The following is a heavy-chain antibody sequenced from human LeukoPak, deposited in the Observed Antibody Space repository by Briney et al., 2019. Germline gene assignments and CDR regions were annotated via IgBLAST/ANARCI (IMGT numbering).Heavy chain of an antibody. CDR3: ARVVRLRNEMNDYSYGRAV. V-gene: IGHV1-18*04. Sequence: ASVKVSCKASGYTFTSYGISWVRQAPGQGLEWMGWISAYNGNTNYAQKLQGRVTMTTDTSTSTAYMELRSLRSDDTAVYYCARVVRLRNEMNDYSYGRAVWAKGTPVTVSS. J-gene: IGHJ6*04. CDR2: ISAYNGNT. CDR1: GYTFTSYG. D-gene: IGHD5-12*01.